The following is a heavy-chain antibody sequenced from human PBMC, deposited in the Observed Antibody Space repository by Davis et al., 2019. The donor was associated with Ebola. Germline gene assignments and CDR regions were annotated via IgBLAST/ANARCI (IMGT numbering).Heavy chain of an antibody. CDR2: ISAYNGNT. CDR3: ARGHTYGRWDDWFDP. Sequence: AASVKVSCKASGYTLSSYGISWVRQAPGQGLEWMGWISAYNGNTAYAQILQGRVTMTTDTSTSTAYMELRSLRSDDTAVYYCARGHTYGRWDDWFDPWGQGTLVTVSS. CDR1: GYTLSSYG. J-gene: IGHJ5*02. D-gene: IGHD1-26*01. V-gene: IGHV1-18*01.